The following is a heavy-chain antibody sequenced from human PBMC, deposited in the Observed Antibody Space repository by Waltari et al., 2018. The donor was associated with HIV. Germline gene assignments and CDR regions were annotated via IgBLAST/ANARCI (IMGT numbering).Heavy chain of an antibody. Sequence: SGYTFTRYYMHWVRQAPAQGLEWMGLINPSGGSTTYAQNFQGRVTMTRDTSSSTVYMELSSLTSEDTAVYYCATQQRRAFDIWGLGTMVAVSS. CDR1: GYTFTRYY. J-gene: IGHJ3*02. V-gene: IGHV1-46*01. D-gene: IGHD1-1*01. CDR3: ATQQRRAFDI. CDR2: INPSGGST.